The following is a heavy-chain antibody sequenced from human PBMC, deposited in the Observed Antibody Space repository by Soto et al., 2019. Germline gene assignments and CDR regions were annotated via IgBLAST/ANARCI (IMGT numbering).Heavy chain of an antibody. CDR3: ARSFYP. V-gene: IGHV4-4*02. Sequence: QVQLQESGPGLVKPSGTLSLTCGVSGDSFRDANWWTWVRQPPGKGLEWIGYIYYNGATHYNPSLRSRVTISVDMSKNHLSLTLTSVTAADTAMYYCARSFYPWGQGTLVIVSS. CDR2: IYYNGAT. CDR1: GDSFRDANW. J-gene: IGHJ5*02.